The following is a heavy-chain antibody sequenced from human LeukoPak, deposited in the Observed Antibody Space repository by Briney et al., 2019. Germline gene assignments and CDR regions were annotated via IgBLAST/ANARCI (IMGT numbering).Heavy chain of an antibody. D-gene: IGHD2-2*02. V-gene: IGHV1-18*01. CDR1: GYTFTSYG. Sequence: ASVKVSCKASGYTFTSYGISWVRQAPGQGLEWMGWVSAYNGNTNYAQKLQGRVTMTTDTSTSTAYMELRSPRSDDTAVYYCARVPVYPDRLARPYFDYWGQGTLVTVSS. J-gene: IGHJ4*02. CDR2: VSAYNGNT. CDR3: ARVPVYPDRLARPYFDY.